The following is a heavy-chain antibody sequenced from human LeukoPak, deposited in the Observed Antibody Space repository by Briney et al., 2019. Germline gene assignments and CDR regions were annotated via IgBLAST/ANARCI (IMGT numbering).Heavy chain of an antibody. D-gene: IGHD6-19*01. CDR2: IIPIFGTA. CDR1: GGTFSSYA. Sequence: SVKVSCKASGGTFSSYAISWVRQAPGQGLEWMGGIIPIFGTANYAQKFQGRVTITADESTSTVYMELSSLRSEDTAVYYCARGDPGIAVAGNFYYYYGMDVWGQGTTVTVSS. CDR3: ARGDPGIAVAGNFYYYYGMDV. V-gene: IGHV1-69*13. J-gene: IGHJ6*02.